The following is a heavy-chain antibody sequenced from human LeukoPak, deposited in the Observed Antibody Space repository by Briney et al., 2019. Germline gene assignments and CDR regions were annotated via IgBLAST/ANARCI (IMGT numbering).Heavy chain of an antibody. CDR2: ITDSGGDT. V-gene: IGHV3-23*01. CDR1: GFTFNNYA. CDR3: AKGSAAARPYYFDN. Sequence: GGSLRLSCAASGFTFNNYAMSWVRQAPGKGLDWVSAITDSGGDTYHADSVKGRFTISRDNSKNTLYLQMSSLRAEDTALYFCAKGSAAARPYYFDNWGQGTLVTVSS. D-gene: IGHD6-6*01. J-gene: IGHJ4*02.